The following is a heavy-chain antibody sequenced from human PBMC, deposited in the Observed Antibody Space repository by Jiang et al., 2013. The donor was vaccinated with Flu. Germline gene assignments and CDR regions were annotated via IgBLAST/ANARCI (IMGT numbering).Heavy chain of an antibody. CDR2: INTNTGNP. J-gene: IGHJ5*02. D-gene: IGHD6-19*01. V-gene: IGHV7-4-1*02. Sequence: ASGYTFTSYAMNWVRQAPGQGLEWMGWINTNTGNPTYAQGFTGRFVFSLDTSVSTAYLQISSLKAEDTAVYYCARGRQAVAGSSWWFDPWGQGTLVTVSS. CDR1: GYTFTSYA. CDR3: ARGRQAVAGSSWWFDP.